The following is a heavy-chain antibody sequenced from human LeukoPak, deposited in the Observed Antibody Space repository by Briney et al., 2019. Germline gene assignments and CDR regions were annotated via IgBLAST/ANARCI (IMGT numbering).Heavy chain of an antibody. CDR3: AKIDAY. CDR1: GFTLSRNW. J-gene: IGHJ4*02. CDR2: INSDGSIT. Sequence: GGSLRLSCAASGFTLSRNWMHWVRQAPGKGLVWVSRINSDGSITNYADSVKGRFTTSRDNAKNTLYLQMSSLRAEDTAVYYCAKIDAYWGQGTLVTVSS. V-gene: IGHV3-74*01.